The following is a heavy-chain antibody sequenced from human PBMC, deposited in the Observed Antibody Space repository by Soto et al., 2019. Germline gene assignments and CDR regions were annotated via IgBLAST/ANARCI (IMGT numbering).Heavy chain of an antibody. J-gene: IGHJ4*02. V-gene: IGHV3-23*01. CDR1: GFTFSSYA. CDR2: ISGSGGST. CDR3: ARDQQWLVRFYFDF. Sequence: GGSLRLSCAASGFTFSSYAMSWVRQAPGKGLEWVSAISGSGGSTYYADFVKGRFTISRDNSKNTLYLQMNSLRAEDTAVYYCARDQQWLVRFYFDFWGQGTLVTVSS. D-gene: IGHD6-19*01.